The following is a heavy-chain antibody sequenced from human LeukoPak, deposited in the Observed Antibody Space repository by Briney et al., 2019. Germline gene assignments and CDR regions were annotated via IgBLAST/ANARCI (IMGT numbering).Heavy chain of an antibody. CDR2: INPSGGST. D-gene: IGHD3-22*01. Sequence: ASVKVSCKASGYTFTSYYMHWVRQAPGQGLEWMEIINPSGGSTSYAQKFQGRVTMTRDTSTSRVYMKLSSLRSEDMAVYYCARNKWNYYDSSGYYFFDYWGQGTLVTVSS. CDR3: ARNKWNYYDSSGYYFFDY. CDR1: GYTFTSYY. V-gene: IGHV1-46*01. J-gene: IGHJ4*02.